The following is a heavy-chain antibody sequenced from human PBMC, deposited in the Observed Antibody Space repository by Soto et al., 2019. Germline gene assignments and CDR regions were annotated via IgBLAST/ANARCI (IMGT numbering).Heavy chain of an antibody. CDR3: ARDPSFGALDY. CDR2: LNQGGSDK. J-gene: IGHJ4*02. D-gene: IGHD3-10*01. CDR1: GFKFSSSW. V-gene: IGHV3-7*01. Sequence: DVQLVESGGGLVQPGGSLRLSCAASGFKFSSSWMSWVRQAPGKGLEWVAELNQGGSDKFYVDSVKGRFTISRDNAKNSLYLQMNSLRAEDTAVYYCARDPSFGALDYWGQGTRVTVSS.